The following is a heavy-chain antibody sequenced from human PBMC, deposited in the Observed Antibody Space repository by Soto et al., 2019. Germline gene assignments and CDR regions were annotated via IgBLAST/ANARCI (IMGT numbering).Heavy chain of an antibody. CDR2: IIPIFGTA. Sequence: QVQLVQSGAEVKKPGSSVKVSCKASGGTFISYAISWVRQAPGQGLERMGGIIPIFGTANYAQKFQGRVTITADESRSTAYVVLSSLRSEDTAVYHCARHVPAAGYYYGMDGCGPGTTGSVSS. CDR3: ARHVPAAGYYYGMDG. V-gene: IGHV1-69*12. J-gene: IGHJ6*02. D-gene: IGHD2-2*01. CDR1: GGTFISYA.